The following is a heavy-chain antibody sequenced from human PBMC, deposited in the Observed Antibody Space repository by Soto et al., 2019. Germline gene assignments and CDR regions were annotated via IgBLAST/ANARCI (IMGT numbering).Heavy chain of an antibody. V-gene: IGHV3-7*03. CDR3: ARSDIVVVPAAIRTPYYYDGMDV. D-gene: IGHD2-2*01. CDR1: GFTFSSYW. CDR2: IKQDGSEK. Sequence: PGGSLRLSCAASGFTFSSYWMSWVRQAPGKGLEWVANIKQDGSEKYYVDSVKGRFTISRDNAKNSLYLQMNSLRAEDTAVYYCARSDIVVVPAAIRTPYYYDGMDVWGQGTTVTVSS. J-gene: IGHJ6*02.